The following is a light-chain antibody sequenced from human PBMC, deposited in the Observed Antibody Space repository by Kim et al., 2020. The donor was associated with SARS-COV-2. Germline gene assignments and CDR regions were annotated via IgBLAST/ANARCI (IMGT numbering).Light chain of an antibody. J-gene: IGKJ4*01. V-gene: IGKV1-5*03. CDR3: QSYNNFPLT. Sequence: DIQMTQSPSTVSASVGDSVTITCRASQRVSPWLAWYQQKPGKAPNLLIYKASSLDSGVPSRFSGSGSGTEFTLTISSLQPDDFATYYCQSYNNFPLTFGGGTKVDIK. CDR1: QRVSPW. CDR2: KAS.